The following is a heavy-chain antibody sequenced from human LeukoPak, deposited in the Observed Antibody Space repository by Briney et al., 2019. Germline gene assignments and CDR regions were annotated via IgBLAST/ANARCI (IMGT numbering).Heavy chain of an antibody. CDR1: GYSFTSYW. Sequence: GESLKISCKGSGYSFTSYWIGWVRQMPGKGLEWMGIIYPGDSDTRYSPSFQGQVTISADKSISTAYLQWSSLKASDTAMYYCATPYCGGDCCSGGPGYWGQGTLVTVSS. CDR3: ATPYCGGDCCSGGPGY. V-gene: IGHV5-51*01. J-gene: IGHJ4*02. D-gene: IGHD2-21*02. CDR2: IYPGDSDT.